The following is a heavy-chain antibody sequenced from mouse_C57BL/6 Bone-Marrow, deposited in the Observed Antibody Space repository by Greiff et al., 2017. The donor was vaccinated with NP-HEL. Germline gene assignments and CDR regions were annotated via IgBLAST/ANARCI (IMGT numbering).Heavy chain of an antibody. J-gene: IGHJ3*01. D-gene: IGHD2-3*01. CDR1: GYTFTSYW. V-gene: IGHV1-59*01. CDR3: AGYSFAY. CDR2: IDPSDSYT. Sequence: QVHVKQSGAELVRPGTSVKLSCKASGYTFTSYWMHWVKQRPGQGLEWIGVIDPSDSYTNYNQKFKGKATLTVDTSSSTAYMQLSSLTSEDSAVYYCAGYSFAYWGQGTLVTVSA.